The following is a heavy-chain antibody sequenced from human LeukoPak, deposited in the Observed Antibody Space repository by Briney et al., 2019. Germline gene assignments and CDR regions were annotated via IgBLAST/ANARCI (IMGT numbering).Heavy chain of an antibody. Sequence: ASVKVSCKASGGTFSSYAISWVRQAPGQGLEWMGWINPNSGGTNYAQKFQGRVTMTRDTSISTAYMELSRLRSDDTAVYYCARGAVRIVGATDYWGQGTLVTVSS. CDR3: ARGAVRIVGATDY. V-gene: IGHV1-2*02. CDR2: INPNSGGT. D-gene: IGHD1-26*01. J-gene: IGHJ4*02. CDR1: GGTFSSYA.